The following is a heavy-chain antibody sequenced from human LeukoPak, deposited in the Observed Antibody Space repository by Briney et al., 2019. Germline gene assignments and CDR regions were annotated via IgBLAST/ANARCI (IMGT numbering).Heavy chain of an antibody. CDR3: ARGPGIAVAGVFDY. V-gene: IGHV1-18*04. CDR1: GYTFTSYG. D-gene: IGHD6-19*01. J-gene: IGHJ4*02. Sequence: ASVKASCKASGYTFTSYGINWVRQAPGQGLEWMGWISGHNGHTNYVQKMQGRVTMTTDTSTNAAYMELRNLTSDDTAVYYCARGPGIAVAGVFDYWGQGSLVTVSS. CDR2: ISGHNGHT.